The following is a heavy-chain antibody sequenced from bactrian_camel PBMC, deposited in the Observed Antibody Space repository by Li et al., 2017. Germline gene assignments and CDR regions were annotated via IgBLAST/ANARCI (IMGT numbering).Heavy chain of an antibody. CDR1: YYS. CDR2: IRRDDLT. J-gene: IGHJ4*01. D-gene: IGHD5*01. V-gene: IGHV3S53*01. Sequence: QLVESGGGSVQAGGSLRLSCTCHGYYSMAWFRQSPGKEREGVAAIRRDDLTAYTDSVKGRFTISQDNAKNTVYLLMNSLKPEDTGVYSCAHGEGGWPCRGRGTQVTVS. CDR3: AHGEGGWPC.